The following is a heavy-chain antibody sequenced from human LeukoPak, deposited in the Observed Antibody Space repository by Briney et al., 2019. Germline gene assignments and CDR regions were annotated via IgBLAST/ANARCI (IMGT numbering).Heavy chain of an antibody. J-gene: IGHJ3*02. CDR3: ARWDSGEWFHDAFDI. CDR1: GYTISSGYY. CDR2: IYHSGST. Sequence: SETLSLTCGVSGYTISSGYYGGWIRQPPGKGLEWIGSIYHSGSTYYNASLKSRVTISVDTSKNQFSLKLRSVTAADTALYYCARWDSGEWFHDAFDIWGQGTRVTVSS. D-gene: IGHD3-3*01. V-gene: IGHV4-38-2*01.